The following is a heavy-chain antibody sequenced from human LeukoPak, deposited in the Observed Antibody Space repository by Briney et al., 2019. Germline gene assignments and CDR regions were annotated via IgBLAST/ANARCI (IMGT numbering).Heavy chain of an antibody. J-gene: IGHJ6*03. CDR3: ARGLWFGEGYYYYMDV. CDR2: MYYSGST. D-gene: IGHD3-10*01. CDR1: GFTVSSNS. Sequence: GSLRLSCTVSGFTVSSNSMSWVRQAPGKGLEYIGYMYYSGSTNYNPSLKSRVTISVDTSKNQFSLKLSPVTAADTAVYYCARGLWFGEGYYYYMDVWGKGTTVTVSS. V-gene: IGHV4-59*02.